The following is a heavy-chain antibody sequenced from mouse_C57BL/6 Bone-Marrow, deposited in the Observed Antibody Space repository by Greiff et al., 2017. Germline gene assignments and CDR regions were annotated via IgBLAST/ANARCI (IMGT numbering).Heavy chain of an antibody. J-gene: IGHJ2*01. Sequence: VKLQESGPELVQPGASVKISCKASGYAFSSSWMNWVKQRPGKGLEWIGRIYPGDGDTNYNGKFKGKATLTADKSSSTAYMQLSSLTSEDSAVYFCARKRGCDYWGQGTTLTVSS. CDR3: ARKRGCDY. CDR1: GYAFSSSW. CDR2: IYPGDGDT. V-gene: IGHV1-82*01.